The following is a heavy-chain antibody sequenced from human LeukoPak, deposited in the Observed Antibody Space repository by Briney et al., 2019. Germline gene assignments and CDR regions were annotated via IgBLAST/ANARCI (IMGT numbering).Heavy chain of an antibody. Sequence: GASVKVSCKASGYTFTSYDINWVRQATGQGLEWMGWMNPNSGNTGYAQKFQGRVTITRSTSISTAYMELSSLRSEDTAVYYCARDIGFGESSSPYYWGQGTLVTVSS. J-gene: IGHJ4*02. CDR2: MNPNSGNT. D-gene: IGHD3-10*01. CDR3: ARDIGFGESSSPYY. V-gene: IGHV1-8*03. CDR1: GYTFTSYD.